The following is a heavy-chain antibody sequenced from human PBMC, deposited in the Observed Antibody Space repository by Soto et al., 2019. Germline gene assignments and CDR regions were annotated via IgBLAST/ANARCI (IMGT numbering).Heavy chain of an antibody. D-gene: IGHD6-13*01. J-gene: IGHJ5*02. V-gene: IGHV1-46*03. CDR2: INLSGGST. CDR1: GYTFTSYN. CDR3: ASNGYSSTWHSWFDP. Sequence: ASVKVSCKASGYTFTSYNMHWVRQAPGQGLEWMGIINLSGGSTSYAQKFQGRVTMTRDTSTSTVYMELSSLRSEDTAVYYCASNGYSSTWHSWFDPWGQGSLVTVSS.